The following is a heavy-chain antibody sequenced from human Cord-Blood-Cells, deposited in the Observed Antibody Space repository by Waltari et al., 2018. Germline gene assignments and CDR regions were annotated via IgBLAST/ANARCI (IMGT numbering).Heavy chain of an antibody. CDR1: GFTFSSYG. CDR2: ISYDGSNK. V-gene: IGHV3-30*18. Sequence: QVQLVESGGGVVQPGRSLRLSCAASGFTFSSYGMHWVRQAPGKGLEWVAVISYDGSNKYYADSGKGRFTISRDNSKNTLYLQMNSLRAEDTAVYYCAKAAGLGIYYYYYGMDVWGQGTTVTVSS. J-gene: IGHJ6*02. D-gene: IGHD7-27*01. CDR3: AKAAGLGIYYYYYGMDV.